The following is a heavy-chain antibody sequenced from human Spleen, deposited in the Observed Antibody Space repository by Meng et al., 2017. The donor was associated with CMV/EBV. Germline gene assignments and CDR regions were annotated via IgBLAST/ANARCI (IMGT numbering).Heavy chain of an antibody. V-gene: IGHV3-23*03. D-gene: IGHD4-17*01. CDR1: GFTFSNYA. CDR2: IYSGKSST. CDR3: AKNFYGDWGSLDY. J-gene: IGHJ4*02. Sequence: GGSLRLSCAASGFTFSNYAMSWVRQAPGKGLEWVSVIYSGKSSTYYADSVKGRFTISRDDSKNTLYLQMNSLRAEDTAVYYCAKNFYGDWGSLDYWGQGILVTVSS.